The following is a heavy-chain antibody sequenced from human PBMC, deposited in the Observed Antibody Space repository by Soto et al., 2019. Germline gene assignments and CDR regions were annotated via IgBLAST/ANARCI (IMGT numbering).Heavy chain of an antibody. Sequence: QVQLQESGPGLVKPSETLSLTCTVSGGSISGYYWSWIRQPPGKGLEWIGYNHYSGSTSYNPSLKSRVTISVDTSTNQVSLKLRSVTGADTAVYYCARHNGDRGGLHDFWGQGTLVTVSS. CDR2: NHYSGST. CDR1: GGSISGYY. D-gene: IGHD4-17*01. J-gene: IGHJ4*02. CDR3: ARHNGDRGGLHDF. V-gene: IGHV4-59*13.